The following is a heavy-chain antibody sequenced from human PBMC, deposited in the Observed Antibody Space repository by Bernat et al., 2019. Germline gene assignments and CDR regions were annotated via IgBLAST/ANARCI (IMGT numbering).Heavy chain of an antibody. Sequence: EVQLVESGGGLVKPGGSLRLSCAASGFTFSSYSMNWVRQAPGKGLEWVSSISSSSSYIYYADSVKGRFTISRDNAKNSLYMQMNSLRAEDTAVYYWERDVLSRECSGGSGYSDYWGQGTLVTVSS. D-gene: IGHD2-15*01. CDR2: ISSSSSYI. CDR3: ERDVLSRECSGGSGYSDY. V-gene: IGHV3-21*01. CDR1: GFTFSSYS. J-gene: IGHJ4*02.